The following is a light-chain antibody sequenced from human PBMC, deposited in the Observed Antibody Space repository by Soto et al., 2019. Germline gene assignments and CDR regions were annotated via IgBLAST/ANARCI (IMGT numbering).Light chain of an antibody. CDR3: SSYTSSSTYV. V-gene: IGLV2-14*01. CDR1: SIDVGGYNY. J-gene: IGLJ1*01. CDR2: DDS. Sequence: QSALTQPASVSGSPGQSITISCTGTSIDVGGYNYVSWYQQHPGKAPKLMIYDDSNRPSGVSNRFSGSKSGNTASLTISGLQAEDEADYYCSSYTSSSTYVFGTGTKVTVL.